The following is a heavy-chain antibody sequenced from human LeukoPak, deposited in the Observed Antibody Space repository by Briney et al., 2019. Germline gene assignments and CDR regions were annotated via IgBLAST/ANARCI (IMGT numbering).Heavy chain of an antibody. J-gene: IGHJ4*02. CDR3: ARDRPENYGDYRPFDY. V-gene: IGHV3-48*03. D-gene: IGHD4-17*01. CDR2: ISSSGSTI. Sequence: GGSLRLSCVASGFSFNKAWMNWVRQAPGKGLEWVSYISSSGSTIYYADSVKGRFTISRDNAKNSLYLQMNSLRAEDTAVYYCARDRPENYGDYRPFDYWGQGTLVTVSS. CDR1: GFSFNKAW.